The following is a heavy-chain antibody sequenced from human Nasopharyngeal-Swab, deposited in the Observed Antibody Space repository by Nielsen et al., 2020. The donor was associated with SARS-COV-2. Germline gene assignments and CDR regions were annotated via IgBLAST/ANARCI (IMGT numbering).Heavy chain of an antibody. D-gene: IGHD3-10*01. CDR3: AREMRDSSSGNDAFDV. CDR2: INPNGGGA. J-gene: IGHJ3*01. V-gene: IGHV1-2*02. Sequence: WVRQAPGQGLEWMGCINPNGGGATYAQKFEGRVTMTRATSRDTAYMELSVLRPDDTAVFYCAREMRDSSSGNDAFDVWGQGTRVTVSS.